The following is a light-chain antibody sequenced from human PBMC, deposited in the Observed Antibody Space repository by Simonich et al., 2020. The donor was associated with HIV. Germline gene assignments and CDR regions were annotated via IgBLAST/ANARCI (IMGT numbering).Light chain of an antibody. CDR1: QSLLHSTGYNY. Sequence: DIVMTQSPLSLPVPPGEPASISCRSSQSLLHSTGYNYLDWYLQKPGQFPQIMSYLGSNRASGVTDRFSGSGSGTEYTLRISRVEAEDVGVYYCMQTLQTRTFGPGTKVDIK. J-gene: IGKJ3*01. CDR2: LGS. CDR3: MQTLQTRT. V-gene: IGKV2-28*01.